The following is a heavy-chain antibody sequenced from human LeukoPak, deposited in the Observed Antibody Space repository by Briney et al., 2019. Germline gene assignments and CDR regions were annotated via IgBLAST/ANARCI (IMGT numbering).Heavy chain of an antibody. V-gene: IGHV4-59*01. D-gene: IGHD3-16*01. Sequence: SETLSPACTVSNGSISSYYWSWIRQPPRKRPDWIGYIVYSGNTHFNPSLRSRSTMSLDASMRQFFLRLSSVTAADSAVYFCARGDYIRGNIHYNAEYFQHWGQGIPVTVSS. CDR2: IVYSGNT. CDR1: NGSISSYY. J-gene: IGHJ1*01. CDR3: ARGDYIRGNIHYNAEYFQH.